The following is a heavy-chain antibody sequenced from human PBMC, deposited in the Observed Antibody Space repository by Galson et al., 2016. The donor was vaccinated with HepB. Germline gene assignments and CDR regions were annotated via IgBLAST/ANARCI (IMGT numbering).Heavy chain of an antibody. CDR2: IGGSGVST. J-gene: IGHJ5*02. CDR3: AKSRRGGSGWYFDP. V-gene: IGHV3-23*01. CDR1: GFTFNNYA. Sequence: SLRLSCAASGFTFNNYAMSWVRQTPGKGLEWVSSIGGSGVSTYYADSVKGRFTISRDNSKNTVYLRMKRLRAEDTAIFYCAKSRRGGSGWYFDPWGQGTLVTVSS. D-gene: IGHD6-19*01.